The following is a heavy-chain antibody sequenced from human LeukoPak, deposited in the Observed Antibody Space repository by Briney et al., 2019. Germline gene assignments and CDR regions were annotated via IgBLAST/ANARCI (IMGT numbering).Heavy chain of an antibody. CDR1: GGSISSYY. Sequence: SETLSLTCTVSGGSISSYYWSWIRQPPGKGLEWIGYIYYSGSTNYNPSLKSRVTISVDTSRDQFSLKLSSVTAADTAVYYCARVRVAAAGTFDYWGQGTLVTVSS. J-gene: IGHJ4*02. CDR3: ARVRVAAAGTFDY. V-gene: IGHV4-59*01. CDR2: IYYSGST. D-gene: IGHD6-13*01.